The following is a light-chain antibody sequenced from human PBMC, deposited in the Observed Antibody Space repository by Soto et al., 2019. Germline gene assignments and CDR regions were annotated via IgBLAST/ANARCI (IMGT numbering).Light chain of an antibody. J-gene: IGLJ1*01. CDR2: EVS. Sequence: QSALAQPASVSGSPGQSITISCTGTSSDVGGYNSVSWYQQHPGKAPKLMIYEVSNRPSGVSNRFSGSKSGNTASLTISGLQTEDEADYYCPSYTKRITFEYVSGNGTKVTVL. CDR3: PSYTKRITFEYV. CDR1: SSDVGGYNS. V-gene: IGLV2-14*01.